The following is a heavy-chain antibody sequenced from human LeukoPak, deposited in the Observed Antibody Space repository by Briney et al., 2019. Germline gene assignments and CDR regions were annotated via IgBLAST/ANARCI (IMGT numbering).Heavy chain of an antibody. CDR1: GYTFTSYG. CDR2: ISAYNGNT. Sequence: ASVKVSCEASGYTFTSYGISRVRQAPGQGLEWMGWISAYNGNTNYAQKLQGRVTMTTDTSTSTAYMELRSLRSYNTAVYYGAREAQYYDFWEDAFLIWGQGKMVTVSS. V-gene: IGHV1-18*01. D-gene: IGHD3-3*01. CDR3: AREAQYYDFWEDAFLI. J-gene: IGHJ3*02.